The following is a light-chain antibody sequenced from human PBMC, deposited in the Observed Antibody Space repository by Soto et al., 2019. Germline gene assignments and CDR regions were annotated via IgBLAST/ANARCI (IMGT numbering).Light chain of an antibody. CDR3: LQDYNYPRT. J-gene: IGKJ1*01. V-gene: IGKV1-39*01. CDR2: SAS. Sequence: EIHMTQSPSSLSASVGDRVTITCRANQSIRSYLNWFQQKPRNAPKLLIYSASNLQSGVPSRFSGSGSGTDFTLTISSLQPEDFATYYCLQDYNYPRTFGQGTKVDIK. CDR1: QSIRSY.